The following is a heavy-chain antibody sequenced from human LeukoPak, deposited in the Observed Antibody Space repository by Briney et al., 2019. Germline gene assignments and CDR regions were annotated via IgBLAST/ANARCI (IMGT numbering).Heavy chain of an antibody. CDR2: IYYSGST. J-gene: IGHJ6*03. V-gene: IGHV4-59*01. Sequence: SETLSLTCTVSGGSISSYYWSWLRQPPGKGLEGIGYIYYSGSTNYNPSLKSRVTISVDPSKNQFSLKLSSVTAADTAVYYCARERYSNRYYYYYYMDVWGKGTTVTVSS. CDR3: ARERYSNRYYYYYYMDV. CDR1: GGSISSYY. D-gene: IGHD4-11*01.